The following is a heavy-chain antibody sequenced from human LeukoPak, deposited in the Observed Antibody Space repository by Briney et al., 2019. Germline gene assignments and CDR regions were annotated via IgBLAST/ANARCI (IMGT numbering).Heavy chain of an antibody. V-gene: IGHV1-46*01. CDR2: IDPSGGST. CDR1: GYTFTSYY. Sequence: ASVKVSCKASGYTFTSYYIHWVRQAPGLGLEWMGVIDPSGGSTTYAQRFQGRVTMTRGTSSSTVYMELSSLRSEDTAVYYCARYYYFDYWGQGTRVTVSS. CDR3: ARYYYFDY. J-gene: IGHJ4*02.